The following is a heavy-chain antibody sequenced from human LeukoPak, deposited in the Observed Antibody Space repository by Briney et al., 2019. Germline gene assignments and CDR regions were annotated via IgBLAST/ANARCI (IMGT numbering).Heavy chain of an antibody. CDR3: ARATSANEYSYGFHFDY. Sequence: SVKVSCKASGTTFRSYAINWVRQAPGQGLEWMGAIIPSFGTVKYAQEFQGRVTMTADESTSTAYMDLNYLRSDDTAVYCARATSANEYSYGFHFDYWGQGTLVTVSS. J-gene: IGHJ4*02. CDR2: IIPSFGTV. D-gene: IGHD5-18*01. CDR1: GTTFRSYA. V-gene: IGHV1-69*13.